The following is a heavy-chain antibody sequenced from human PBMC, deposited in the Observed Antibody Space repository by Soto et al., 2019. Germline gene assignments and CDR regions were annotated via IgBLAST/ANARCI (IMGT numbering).Heavy chain of an antibody. CDR2: IYSGGST. CDR1: GVTVSSNY. CDR3: AKSPTSSGLSMVDY. Sequence: GGSLRLSCAASGVTVSSNYMSWVRQAPGKGLEWVSVIYSGGSTYYADSVKGRFTISRDNSTNTLYIQIHTLRAEDKALYHRAKSPTSSGLSMVDYWGLG. V-gene: IGHV3-66*01. J-gene: IGHJ4*02. D-gene: IGHD6-19*01.